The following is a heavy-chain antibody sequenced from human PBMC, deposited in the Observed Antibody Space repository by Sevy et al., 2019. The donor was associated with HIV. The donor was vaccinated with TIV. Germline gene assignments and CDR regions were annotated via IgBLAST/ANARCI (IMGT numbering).Heavy chain of an antibody. V-gene: IGHV4-59*01. CDR1: GGSISSYY. J-gene: IGHJ6*03. Sequence: SETLSLTCTVSGGSISSYYWSWIRQPPGKGLEWIGYIYYSGSTNYNPSLKSRVTISVDTSKNQFSLKLSSVTAADTAVYYCARGAPYDFWSGYSYMDVWGKGTTVTVSS. CDR2: IYYSGST. CDR3: ARGAPYDFWSGYSYMDV. D-gene: IGHD3-3*01.